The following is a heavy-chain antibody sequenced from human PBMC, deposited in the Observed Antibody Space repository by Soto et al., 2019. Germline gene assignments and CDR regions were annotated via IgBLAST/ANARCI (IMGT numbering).Heavy chain of an antibody. J-gene: IGHJ4*02. Sequence: PVGSLSLSWAASGFPFDDYAMHWVRPVPGKGLEWVSGISCSGGSIGYADSVKGRFAISRDNSRDTLCLQMNNLRAEDTAVYYCAKGTVGSTLQPYYFDFWGQGTLVTVSS. V-gene: IGHV3-23*01. CDR2: ISCSGGSI. CDR1: GFPFDDYA. CDR3: AKGTVGSTLQPYYFDF. D-gene: IGHD6-13*01.